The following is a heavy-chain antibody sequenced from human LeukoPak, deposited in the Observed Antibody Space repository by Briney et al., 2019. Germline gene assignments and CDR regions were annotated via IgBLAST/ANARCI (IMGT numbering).Heavy chain of an antibody. CDR1: GASVNEYY. CDR2: IYNGVTT. D-gene: IGHD2-2*01. V-gene: IGHV4-59*08. CDR3: VQSTGWPGLDF. J-gene: IGHJ4*02. Sequence: PSETLSLTCVAFGASVNEYYWSWIRQPPGKALEWVGYIYNGVTTSYNPALRSRVTISADKSTNQFSLRLTSMTAADTAMYYCVQSTGWPGLDFWSQGALVTVSS.